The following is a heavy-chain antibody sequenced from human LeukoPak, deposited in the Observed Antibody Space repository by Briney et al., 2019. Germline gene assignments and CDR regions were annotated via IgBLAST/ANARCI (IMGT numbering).Heavy chain of an antibody. CDR1: GGSFSGYY. CDR3: AREREYYDSSGYYRNWFDP. V-gene: IGHV4-34*01. Sequence: SETLSLTCAVYGGSFSGYYWTWIRQPPGKGLEWIGEINHSGSTNYNPSLKSRVTISVDTSKNQFSLKLASVTAADTAVYYCAREREYYDSSGYYRNWFDPWGQGTLVTVSS. D-gene: IGHD3-22*01. CDR2: INHSGST. J-gene: IGHJ5*02.